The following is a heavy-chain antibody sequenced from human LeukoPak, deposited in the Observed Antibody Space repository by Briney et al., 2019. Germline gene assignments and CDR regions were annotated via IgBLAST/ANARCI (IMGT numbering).Heavy chain of an antibody. J-gene: IGHJ4*02. CDR1: GFTFTKFW. D-gene: IGHD2-15*01. V-gene: IGHV3-7*01. Sequence: GSLRLSCAASGFTFTKFWMTWVRQAPGKGLEWVAHIKQDGSEKYYVGSVTGRSTISRDNANNSVYLQMNSLRVEDTAMYYCARVTNRYSDYWGQGSLVTASS. CDR2: IKQDGSEK. CDR3: ARVTNRYSDY.